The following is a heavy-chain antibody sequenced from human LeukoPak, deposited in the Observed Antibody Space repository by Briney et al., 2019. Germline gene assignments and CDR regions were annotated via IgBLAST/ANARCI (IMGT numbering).Heavy chain of an antibody. CDR2: IYYSGST. V-gene: IGHV4-39*01. CDR1: GGSISSSSYY. Sequence: SETLSLTCTVSGGSISSSSYYWGWIRQPPGKGLEWIGSIYYSGSTYYNPSLKSRVTISVDTSKNQFSLKLSSVTAADTAVYYCARYSLPRDYYYGLDVWGQGTTVTVSS. J-gene: IGHJ6*02. D-gene: IGHD2-21*01. CDR3: ARYSLPRDYYYGLDV.